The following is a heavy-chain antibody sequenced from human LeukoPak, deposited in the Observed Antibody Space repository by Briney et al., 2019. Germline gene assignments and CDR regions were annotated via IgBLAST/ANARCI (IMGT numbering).Heavy chain of an antibody. CDR3: ARVSLGYYFDY. Sequence: SETLSLTCTVSGGSISSYYWSWIRQPPGKGLEWIGYIYYSGSTNYNPSLKSRVTISVDTSKNQFSLKLSSVTVADTAVYYCARVSLGYYFDYWGQGTLVTVSS. CDR2: IYYSGST. D-gene: IGHD7-27*01. CDR1: GGSISSYY. V-gene: IGHV4-59*01. J-gene: IGHJ4*02.